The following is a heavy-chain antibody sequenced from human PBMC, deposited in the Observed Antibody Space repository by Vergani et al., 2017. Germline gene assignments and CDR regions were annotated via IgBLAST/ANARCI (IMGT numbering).Heavy chain of an antibody. CDR2: IYYSGST. Sequence: QVQLQESGPGLVKPSETLSLTCTVSGGSISSYYWSWIRQPPGKGLEWIGYIYYSGSTTYNPSLKSRVTISVDTSKNQFSLKLSSVTAADTAVYYCARYYDFWSGSPPDYYYMDVWGKGTTVTVSS. D-gene: IGHD3-3*01. V-gene: IGHV4-59*01. J-gene: IGHJ6*03. CDR3: ARYYDFWSGSPPDYYYMDV. CDR1: GGSISSYY.